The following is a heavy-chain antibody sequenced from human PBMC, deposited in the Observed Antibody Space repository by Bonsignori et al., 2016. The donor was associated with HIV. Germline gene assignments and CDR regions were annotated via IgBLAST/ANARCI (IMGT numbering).Heavy chain of an antibody. CDR3: ARDPAAFDI. V-gene: IGHV3-23*01. CDR2: ISGSGGST. Sequence: WIRQPPGKGLEWVSAISGSGGSTYYADSVKGRFTISRDNSKNTLYLQMSSLRAEDTAVYYCARDPAAFDIWGQGTMVTVSS. J-gene: IGHJ3*02.